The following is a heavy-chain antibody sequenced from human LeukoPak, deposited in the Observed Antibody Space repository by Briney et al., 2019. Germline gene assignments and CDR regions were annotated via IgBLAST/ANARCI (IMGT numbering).Heavy chain of an antibody. V-gene: IGHV1-3*04. J-gene: IGHJ4*02. Sequence: ASVKVSCKASGYTFNSYAVHWGRQAPGERLEWMGWINTLNGNTGHAQKFQGRVTITRDTSISTVYMELSSLRSEDTAVYFCARVDGSPDYWGQGTLVTVSS. D-gene: IGHD2-15*01. CDR3: ARVDGSPDY. CDR1: GYTFNSYA. CDR2: INTLNGNT.